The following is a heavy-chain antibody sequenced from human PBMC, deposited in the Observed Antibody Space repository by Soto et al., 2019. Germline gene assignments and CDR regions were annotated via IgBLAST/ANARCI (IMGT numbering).Heavy chain of an antibody. CDR1: GGSISGYY. V-gene: IGHV4-59*08. CDR3: ARVVAVPYYGMDV. Sequence: PSETLSLTCTVSGGSISGYYWSWIRQPPGKGLEWIGYMYNTGSTVYNPSFKSRVTISVDTSKNQFSLKLSSVTAADAAVYYCARVVAVPYYGMDVWGQGTTVTVSS. CDR2: MYNTGST. J-gene: IGHJ6*02. D-gene: IGHD2-2*01.